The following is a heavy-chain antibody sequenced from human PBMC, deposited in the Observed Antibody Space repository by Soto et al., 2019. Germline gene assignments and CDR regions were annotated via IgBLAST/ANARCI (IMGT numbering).Heavy chain of an antibody. J-gene: IGHJ6*02. CDR1: GFTFRIYA. V-gene: IGHV3-30-3*01. CDR2: ISYDGSNK. D-gene: IGHD2-15*01. CDR3: ARGDREDIAVVIGARPGEYRVDV. Sequence: QVQLVESGGGVVQPGRSLRLSCAASGFTFRIYAMHWVRQAPGKGLECVAVISYDGSNKFYRDSVKGRFTISRDNSKNTLYLQINSLRYEDTAVYYCARGDREDIAVVIGARPGEYRVDVWGQGTMVTVSS.